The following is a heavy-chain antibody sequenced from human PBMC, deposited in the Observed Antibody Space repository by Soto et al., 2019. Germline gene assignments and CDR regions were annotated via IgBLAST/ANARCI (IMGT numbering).Heavy chain of an antibody. CDR3: AKDRRAGGNSAFYFDF. CDR1: GFKFSNYA. D-gene: IGHD3-16*01. V-gene: IGHV3-23*01. J-gene: IGHJ4*02. CDR2: ISATGGGT. Sequence: GSLRLSCAASGFKFSNYAMSWVRQAPGKGLEWVSLISATGGGTYYADSVKGRFTISRDNSHNTLYLQVHSLTAEDTAVYYCAKDRRAGGNSAFYFDFWGQGAQVTVSS.